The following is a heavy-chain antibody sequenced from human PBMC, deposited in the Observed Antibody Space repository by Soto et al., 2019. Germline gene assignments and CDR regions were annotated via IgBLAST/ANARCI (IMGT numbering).Heavy chain of an antibody. CDR3: AKDFPMAGKGGY. J-gene: IGHJ4*02. Sequence: GGSLRLSCAACVFTFSSYAVNWVRQDAGKGLEWVSAISGSGGGTYYADSVKVRFTISRDNSKNTLYLQMNSLRAEDTAVYYCAKDFPMAGKGGYWGQGTLVTVSS. CDR2: ISGSGGGT. V-gene: IGHV3-23*01. D-gene: IGHD6-19*01. CDR1: VFTFSSYA.